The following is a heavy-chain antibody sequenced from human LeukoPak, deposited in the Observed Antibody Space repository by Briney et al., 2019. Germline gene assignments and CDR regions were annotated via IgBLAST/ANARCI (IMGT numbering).Heavy chain of an antibody. J-gene: IGHJ3*02. D-gene: IGHD1-1*01. CDR2: INHSGST. CDR3: VRLQPNTGEWAFDI. CDR1: GGSFSGYY. V-gene: IGHV4-34*01. Sequence: SETLSLTCAVYGGSFSGYYWSWIRQPPGKGLEWIGEINHSGSTNYNPSLKSRVTISVDTSKNQLSLKLSSVTAADTAVYHCVRLQPNTGEWAFDIWGQGTMVSVSS.